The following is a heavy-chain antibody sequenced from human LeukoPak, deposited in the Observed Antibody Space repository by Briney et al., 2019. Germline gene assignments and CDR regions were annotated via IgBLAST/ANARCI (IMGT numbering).Heavy chain of an antibody. V-gene: IGHV4-31*03. J-gene: IGHJ3*02. CDR2: IYYSGGT. CDR3: ARDSRSRRAFDI. D-gene: IGHD5/OR15-5a*01. Sequence: SETLSLTCTVSGGSISSGGYYWSWIRQHPGKGLEWIGYIYYSGGTYYNPSLKSRVTISVDTSKNQFSLKLSSVTAADTAVYYCARDSRSRRAFDIWGQGTMVTVSS. CDR1: GGSISSGGYY.